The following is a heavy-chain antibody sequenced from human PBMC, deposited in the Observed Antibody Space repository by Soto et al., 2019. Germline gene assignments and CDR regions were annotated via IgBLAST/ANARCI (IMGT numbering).Heavy chain of an antibody. J-gene: IGHJ4*02. D-gene: IGHD2-2*01. CDR2: ISGSGGST. CDR1: GFTFSSYA. Sequence: EVQLLESGGGLVQPGGSLRLSCAASGFTFSSYAMSWVRQAPGKGLEWVSAISGSGGSTYYADSVKGRFTSSRDNSKNTLYLQMNSLRAEDTAVYYCAKDLVRSRVVVVPAATSLDYWGQGTLVTVSS. CDR3: AKDLVRSRVVVVPAATSLDY. V-gene: IGHV3-23*01.